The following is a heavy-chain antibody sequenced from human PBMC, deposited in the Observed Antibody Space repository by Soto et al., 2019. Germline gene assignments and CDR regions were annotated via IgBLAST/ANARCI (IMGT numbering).Heavy chain of an antibody. CDR1: GFTFSSYA. V-gene: IGHV3-23*01. J-gene: IGHJ6*02. Sequence: LRLSCAASGFTFSSYAMSWVRQAPGKGLEWVSAISGSGGSTYYADSVKGRFTISRDNSKNTLYLQMNSLRAEDTAVYYCAKRVAARQTYYYGMDVWGQGTTVTVSS. D-gene: IGHD6-6*01. CDR3: AKRVAARQTYYYGMDV. CDR2: ISGSGGST.